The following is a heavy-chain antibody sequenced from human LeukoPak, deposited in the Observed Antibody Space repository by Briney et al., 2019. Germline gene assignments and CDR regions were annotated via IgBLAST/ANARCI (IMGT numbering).Heavy chain of an antibody. Sequence: GGSLRLSCAASGFTFSSYGMHWVRQAPGKGLEWVAVIWYDGSNKYYADSVKGRFTISRDNAKNTVFLQMNSLRAEDTAVYYCAGRDGYNYYFDYWGQGALVTVSS. D-gene: IGHD5-24*01. CDR1: GFTFSSYG. V-gene: IGHV3-33*03. CDR2: IWYDGSNK. J-gene: IGHJ4*02. CDR3: AGRDGYNYYFDY.